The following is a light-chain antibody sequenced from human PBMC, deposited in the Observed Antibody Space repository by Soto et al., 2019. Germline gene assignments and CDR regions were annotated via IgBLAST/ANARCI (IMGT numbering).Light chain of an antibody. CDR3: QQQTSWPLT. CDR2: DVS. CDR1: RRLSSY. J-gene: IGKJ4*01. V-gene: IGKV3-11*01. Sequence: IMLTQSPATLSLSPGERATLSCRASRRLSSYLAWYQQRPGQPPRLLIYDVSKRAADIPGRFSGSGSGTDFTLTISSLEPEDFAVYYCQQQTSWPLTFGGGTKVEVK.